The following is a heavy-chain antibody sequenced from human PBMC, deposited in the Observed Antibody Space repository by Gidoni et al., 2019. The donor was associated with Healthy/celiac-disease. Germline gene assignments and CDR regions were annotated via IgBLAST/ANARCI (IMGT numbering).Heavy chain of an antibody. D-gene: IGHD3-22*01. CDR1: GFTFSSYS. CDR2: ISSSSRTI. V-gene: IGHV3-48*01. Sequence: EVQLVESGGGLVQPGGSLRLSCAASGFTFSSYSMNCVRQAPGKGLEVVSYISSSSRTIYSADSVKGRLTISRDNAKNSLYLQMHSLRADDTAVYYCARRIRDYYDSSGVDYWGQGTLVTVSS. J-gene: IGHJ4*02. CDR3: ARRIRDYYDSSGVDY.